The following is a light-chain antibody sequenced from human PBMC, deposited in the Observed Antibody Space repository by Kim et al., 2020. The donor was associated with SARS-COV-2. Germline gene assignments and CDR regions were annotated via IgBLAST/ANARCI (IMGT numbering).Light chain of an antibody. V-gene: IGLV3-1*01. Sequence: PVQTAGITCSGDKLGNSFACWYQQRPGQSPVLVIYQDSKRPSGIAERFSGSNSGNTATLTISGTQAMDEADYYCQAWDSTTASVVFGGGTQLTVL. J-gene: IGLJ2*01. CDR1: KLGNSF. CDR2: QDS. CDR3: QAWDSTTASVV.